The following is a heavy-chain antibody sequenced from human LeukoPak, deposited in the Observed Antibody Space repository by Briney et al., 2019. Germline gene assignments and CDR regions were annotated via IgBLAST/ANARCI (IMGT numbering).Heavy chain of an antibody. J-gene: IGHJ4*02. CDR2: INHSGST. CDR1: GGSSSGYY. CDR3: ASHIGYFDY. Sequence: SETLSLTCAVYGGSSSGYYWSWIRQPPGKGLEWIGEINHSGSTNYNPSLKSRVTISVDTSKNQFSLKLSSVTAADTAVYYCASHIGYFDYWGQGTLVTVSS. V-gene: IGHV4-34*01. D-gene: IGHD5-12*01.